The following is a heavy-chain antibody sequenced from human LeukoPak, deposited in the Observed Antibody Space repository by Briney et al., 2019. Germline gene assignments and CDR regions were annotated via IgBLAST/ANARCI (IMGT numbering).Heavy chain of an antibody. CDR2: IYYSGST. Sequence: SETLSLTCTVSGGSISSSSYYWGWIRQPPGKGLEWIGSIYYSGSTYYNPSLKGRVTISVDTSKNQFSLKLSSVTAADTAVYYCARNRVGYSGYAGFDYWGQGTLVTVSS. CDR1: GGSISSSSYY. D-gene: IGHD5-12*01. J-gene: IGHJ4*02. CDR3: ARNRVGYSGYAGFDY. V-gene: IGHV4-39*07.